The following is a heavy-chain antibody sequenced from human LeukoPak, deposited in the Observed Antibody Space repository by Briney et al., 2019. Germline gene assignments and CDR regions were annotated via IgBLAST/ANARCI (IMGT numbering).Heavy chain of an antibody. J-gene: IGHJ4*02. CDR1: GFTFSSYS. V-gene: IGHV3-21*01. CDR3: ARVKVLSTGEYFDY. CDR2: ISSSSSYI. Sequence: GGSLRLSCAASGFTFSSYSMNWVRQAPGKGLEWVSSISSSSSYIYYADSVKGRFTISRDNAKNSLYLQMNSLRAEDTAVYYCARVKVLSTGEYFDYWGQGTLVTVSS. D-gene: IGHD7-27*01.